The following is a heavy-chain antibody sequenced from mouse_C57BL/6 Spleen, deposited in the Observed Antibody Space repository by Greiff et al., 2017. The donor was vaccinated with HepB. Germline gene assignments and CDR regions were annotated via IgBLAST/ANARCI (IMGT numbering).Heavy chain of an antibody. CDR2: INPSTGGT. Sequence: EVMLVESGPELVKPGASVKISCKVSGYSFTGDYMYRVKQSPEKSLEWIGEINPSTGGTTYNQKFKAKGTLTVDKSSSTTYMQLKSLTSEDSAVYYCARQLRLFDYWGQGTTLTVSS. J-gene: IGHJ2*01. D-gene: IGHD3-2*02. CDR1: GYSFTGDY. V-gene: IGHV1-42*01. CDR3: ARQLRLFDY.